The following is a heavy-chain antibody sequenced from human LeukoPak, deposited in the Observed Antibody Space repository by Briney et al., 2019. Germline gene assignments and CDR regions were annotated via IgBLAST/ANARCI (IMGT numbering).Heavy chain of an antibody. D-gene: IGHD6-19*01. V-gene: IGHV4-34*01. J-gene: IGHJ4*02. CDR2: INHSGST. CDR1: GGSFSGYY. CDR3: ARTGYSSGWYNY. Sequence: SETLSLTCAVYGGSFSGYYWSWIRQPPGKGLEWIGEINHSGSTNYNPSLKSRVTISVDTSKNQFSLKLSPVTAADTAVYYCARTGYSSGWYNYWGQGTLVTVSS.